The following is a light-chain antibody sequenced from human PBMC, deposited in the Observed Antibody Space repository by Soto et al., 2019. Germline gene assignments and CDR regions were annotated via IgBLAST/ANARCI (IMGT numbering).Light chain of an antibody. CDR2: GAS. CDR3: QQYGSSGT. V-gene: IGKV3-20*01. J-gene: IGKJ1*01. Sequence: EIVLTHSPGTLSRSPGERATLSCRASQSVSNNYLAWYQQNPGQAPRLLIYGASNRATGIPDRFSGSGSGTDFTLTISRLEPEDFAVYYCQQYGSSGTFGQGTKVDIK. CDR1: QSVSNNY.